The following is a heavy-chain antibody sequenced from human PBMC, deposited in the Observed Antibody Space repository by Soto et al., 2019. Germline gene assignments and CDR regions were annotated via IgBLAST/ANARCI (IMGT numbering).Heavy chain of an antibody. CDR3: ARKGVGTAVGYYFYYGMDV. CDR2: INPNSGGT. CDR1: GYTFTGYY. V-gene: IGHV1-2*02. J-gene: IGHJ6*02. Sequence: ASVKVSCKASGYTFTGYYMHWVRQAPGQGLEWMGWINPNSGGTNYAQKFQGRVTMTRDTSISTAYMELSRLRSDDTAVYYCARKGVGTAVGYYFYYGMDVWGQGTTVTVSS. D-gene: IGHD3-3*01.